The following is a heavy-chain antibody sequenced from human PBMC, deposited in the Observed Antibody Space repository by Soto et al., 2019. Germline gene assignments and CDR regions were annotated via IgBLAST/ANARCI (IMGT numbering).Heavy chain of an antibody. CDR1: GYIFTTYG. CDR2: ISAHNGNT. CDR3: ARGRYGDY. J-gene: IGHJ4*02. Sequence: QVHLVQSGAEVKKPGASVKVSCKGSGYIFTTYGITWVRQAPGQGLEWMGWISAHNGNTNYAQKLQGRVTVTRDTSTRTAYMELRNRRSDDTAVYYCARGRYGDYWGQGARVTVSS. V-gene: IGHV1-18*01. D-gene: IGHD1-1*01.